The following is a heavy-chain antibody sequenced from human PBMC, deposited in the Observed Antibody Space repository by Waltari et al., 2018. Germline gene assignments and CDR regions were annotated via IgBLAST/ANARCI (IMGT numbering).Heavy chain of an antibody. Sequence: EEQLVESGGGLVQPGGSLRLSCEASTFRFSSYWMSWVRQAPGKGLEWLGNIKTEVREKYDGDSVKGRFAISRDNAKNFLYLQLDSRRVEDTAIYYWARDQGWQQVPHHWYLDLWGRGTLVTVSS. V-gene: IGHV3-7*01. J-gene: IGHJ2*01. CDR3: ARDQGWQQVPHHWYLDL. CDR1: TFRFSSYW. D-gene: IGHD6-13*01. CDR2: IKTEVREK.